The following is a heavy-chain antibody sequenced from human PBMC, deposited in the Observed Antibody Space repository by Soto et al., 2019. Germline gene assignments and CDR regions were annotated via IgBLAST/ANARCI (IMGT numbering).Heavy chain of an antibody. J-gene: IGHJ1*01. CDR1: GGSISSGDYY. CDR2: IYYSGST. Sequence: PSETLSLTCTVSGGSISSGDYYWSWIRQPPGKGLEWIGYIYYSGSTYYNPSLKSRVTISVDTSKNQFSLKLSSVTAADTAVYYFARERIAAAGSAEYFQHWGQGTLVTVSS. V-gene: IGHV4-30-4*01. D-gene: IGHD6-13*01. CDR3: ARERIAAAGSAEYFQH.